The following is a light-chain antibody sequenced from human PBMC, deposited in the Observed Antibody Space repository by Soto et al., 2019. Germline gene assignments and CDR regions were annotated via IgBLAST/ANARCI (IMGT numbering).Light chain of an antibody. CDR3: SSYTTSSTRV. V-gene: IGLV2-18*02. J-gene: IGLJ1*01. CDR2: EVT. Sequence: QSALTQPPSVSGSPGQSVTISCTGTSSDLGSYNRVSWYQQLSRDPKLIIYEVTSRPSGVSIRFSGSKSGNTASLTISGLQPEDEADYYCSSYTTSSTRVFGTGTKVTVL. CDR1: SSDLGSYNR.